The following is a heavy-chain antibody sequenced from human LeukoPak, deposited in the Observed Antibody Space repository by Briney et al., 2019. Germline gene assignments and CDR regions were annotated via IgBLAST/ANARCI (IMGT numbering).Heavy chain of an antibody. Sequence: ASVKVSCKASGYTFTSYGISWVRQAPGQGLEWMGWISAYNGNTNYAQKLQGRVTMTTDTPTSTAYMELRSLRSDDTAVYYCARDLAMARVPDYWGQGTLVTVSS. CDR3: ARDLAMARVPDY. V-gene: IGHV1-18*01. J-gene: IGHJ4*02. CDR2: ISAYNGNT. CDR1: GYTFTSYG. D-gene: IGHD5-24*01.